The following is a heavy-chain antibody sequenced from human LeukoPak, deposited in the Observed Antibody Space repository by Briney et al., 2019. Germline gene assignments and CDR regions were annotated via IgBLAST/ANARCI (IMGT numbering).Heavy chain of an antibody. Sequence: GGSLRLSCAASGFTFSSYWMSWVRQAPGKGLEWVANIKQDGSEKYYVDSVKGRFTISRDNAKNSLYLQMNSLRAEDTAVYYCARHAVSTSWLPQYYFDYWGQGTLVTVSS. CDR2: IKQDGSEK. D-gene: IGHD5/OR15-5a*01. V-gene: IGHV3-7*03. J-gene: IGHJ4*02. CDR1: GFTFSSYW. CDR3: ARHAVSTSWLPQYYFDY.